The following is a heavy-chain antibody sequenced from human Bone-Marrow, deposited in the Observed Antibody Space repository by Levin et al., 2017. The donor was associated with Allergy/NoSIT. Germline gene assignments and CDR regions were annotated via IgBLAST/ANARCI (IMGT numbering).Heavy chain of an antibody. J-gene: IGHJ5*02. CDR2: IYGNDDK. D-gene: IGHD2-15*01. Sequence: SGPTLVKPTQTLTLTCTFSGFSLSTNRVGVAWVRQPPGKALEWLALIYGNDDKHYSPSLKSWLSITKDTSKNQVVLTMTNVDPVDTATYYCARDKPGIGFDPWGQGTLVTVSS. CDR1: GFSLSTNRVG. CDR3: ARDKPGIGFDP. V-gene: IGHV2-5*01.